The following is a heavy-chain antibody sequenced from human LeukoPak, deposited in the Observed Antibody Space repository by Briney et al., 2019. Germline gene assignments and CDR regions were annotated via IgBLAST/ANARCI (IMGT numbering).Heavy chain of an antibody. V-gene: IGHV3-30*18. J-gene: IGHJ3*01. CDR3: AKDNNGAAAGIIPGSFDL. D-gene: IGHD6-13*01. CDR2: ISYDGSNK. CDR1: GLTFSSYG. Sequence: GGSLRLSCAASGLTFSSYGMSWVRQAPGRGLEWVAVISYDGSNKYYEDSVKGRFTISRDNSKNTLYLQMNSLRLEDTAVYYCAKDNNGAAAGIIPGSFDLWGQGTMVTVSS.